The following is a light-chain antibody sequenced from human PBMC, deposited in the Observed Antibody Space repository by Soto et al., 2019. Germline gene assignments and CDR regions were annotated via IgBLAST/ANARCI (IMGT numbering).Light chain of an antibody. CDR1: QAISSY. CDR2: AAS. CDR3: QQVNSYPIT. V-gene: IGKV1-9*01. Sequence: IQLTQSPSSLSASVGDRFTITCRASQAISSYFAWYQQKPGKAPKLLXYAASTLQSGVPSRFSGSGSGTDFTLTISSLQPEDFETYYCQQVNSYPITFGQGTRLEIK. J-gene: IGKJ5*01.